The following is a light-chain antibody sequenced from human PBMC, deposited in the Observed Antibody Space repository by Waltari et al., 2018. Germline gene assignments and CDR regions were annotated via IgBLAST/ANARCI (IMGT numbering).Light chain of an antibody. CDR1: NSNVGRYD. Sequence: QSVLTQPPSVSGDPGQRVTISCTGSNSNVGRYDVYWYQHFPGTAPQFLIYENSKRPSGVSDRFSASKSGTSASLTITGLQSEDEADYYCETWDKSLIGPLFGGGTRLTVL. J-gene: IGLJ2*01. V-gene: IGLV1-40*01. CDR2: ENS. CDR3: ETWDKSLIGPL.